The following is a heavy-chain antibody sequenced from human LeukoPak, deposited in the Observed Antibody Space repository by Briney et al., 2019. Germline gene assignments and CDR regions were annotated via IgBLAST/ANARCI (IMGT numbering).Heavy chain of an antibody. V-gene: IGHV1-2*02. CDR1: GYTFTGYY. CDR3: ARDRRIAAAGVFDY. D-gene: IGHD6-13*01. Sequence: GASVKVSCKASGYTFTGYYMHWVRQAPGQGLEWMGWINPNSGGTNYAQKFQGRVTMTRDTSISTVYMELSRLRSDDTAVYYCARDRRIAAAGVFDYWGQGTLVTVSS. J-gene: IGHJ4*02. CDR2: INPNSGGT.